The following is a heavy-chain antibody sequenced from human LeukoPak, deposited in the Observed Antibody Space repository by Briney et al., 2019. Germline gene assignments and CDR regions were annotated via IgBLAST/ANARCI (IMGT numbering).Heavy chain of an antibody. Sequence: SETLSLTCTVSRGSIISYYWSWIRQSPGKGLEWIGYVSDRGGTNYNPSLKSRVTISVDTSKNQFSLKLRSVTAADTAVYYCARDGGYDRPGIDYWGQGTLVTVSS. V-gene: IGHV4-59*01. CDR3: ARDGGYDRPGIDY. CDR1: RGSIISYY. D-gene: IGHD5-12*01. CDR2: VSDRGGT. J-gene: IGHJ4*02.